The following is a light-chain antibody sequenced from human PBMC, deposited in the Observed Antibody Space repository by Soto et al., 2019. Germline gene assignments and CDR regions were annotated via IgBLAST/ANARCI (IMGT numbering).Light chain of an antibody. CDR2: DAS. Sequence: DIKMTQSPSTLSASVGDRVTITCRASESISDWLAWYQQKPGKAPKLLIYDASSLESGVPSRFSGSGSGTEFTLTISSLQPDDFATYYCQQYNSYWTFGQGTMVDIK. CDR1: ESISDW. CDR3: QQYNSYWT. V-gene: IGKV1-5*01. J-gene: IGKJ1*01.